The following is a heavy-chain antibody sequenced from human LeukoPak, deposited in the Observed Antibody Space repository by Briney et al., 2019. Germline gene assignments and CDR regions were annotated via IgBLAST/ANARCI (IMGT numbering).Heavy chain of an antibody. D-gene: IGHD1-7*01. J-gene: IGHJ4*02. Sequence: PGGSLRLSCAASGFTFSSYMMTWVRQAPGKGLEWVSAIRGSGGSTYYADSVKGRFTISRDNSKNTLYLQMNSLRAEDTAVYYCARRVGITGTTGFDHWGQGTLVTVSS. CDR3: ARRVGITGTTGFDH. CDR1: GFTFSSYM. CDR2: IRGSGGST. V-gene: IGHV3-23*01.